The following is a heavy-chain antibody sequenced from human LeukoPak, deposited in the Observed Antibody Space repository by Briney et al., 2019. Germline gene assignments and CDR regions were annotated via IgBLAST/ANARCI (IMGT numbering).Heavy chain of an antibody. J-gene: IGHJ6*03. CDR1: GGSISSSSYY. Sequence: SETLSLTCTVSGGSISSSSYYWGWIRQPPGKGLEWIGYIYTSGSTNYNPSLKSRVTISVDTSKNQFSLKLSSVTAADTAVYYCARTYYGSGSYYNLYYYMDVWGKGTTVTVSS. CDR2: IYTSGST. V-gene: IGHV4-61*05. CDR3: ARTYYGSGSYYNLYYYMDV. D-gene: IGHD3-10*01.